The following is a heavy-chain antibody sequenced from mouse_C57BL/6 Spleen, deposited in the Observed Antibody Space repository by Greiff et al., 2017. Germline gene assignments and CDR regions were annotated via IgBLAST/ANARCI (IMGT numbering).Heavy chain of an antibody. J-gene: IGHJ3*01. CDR3: ARAHYDYDTWFAY. V-gene: IGHV5-16*01. Sequence: EVKLVESEGGLVQPGSSMKLSCTASGFTFSDYYMAWVRQVPEKGLEWVANINYDGSSTYYLDSLKSRFIISRDNAKNILYLQMSSLKSEDTATYYCARAHYDYDTWFAYWGQGTLVTVSA. CDR1: GFTFSDYY. CDR2: INYDGSST. D-gene: IGHD2-4*01.